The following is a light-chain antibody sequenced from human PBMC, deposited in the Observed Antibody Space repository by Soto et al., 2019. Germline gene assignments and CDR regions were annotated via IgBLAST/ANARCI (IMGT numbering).Light chain of an antibody. V-gene: IGKV1-9*01. J-gene: IGKJ5*01. CDR2: GAS. Sequence: DIQMTQSPSFLSASVGDRVTITCRASQSIGKHLNWYQQKPGKAPKFLIYGASTLQSGVPSRFSGSGSGTDFTLTISCLQSEDFATYYCQQYYSYPLITFGQGTRLEIK. CDR3: QQYYSYPLIT. CDR1: QSIGKH.